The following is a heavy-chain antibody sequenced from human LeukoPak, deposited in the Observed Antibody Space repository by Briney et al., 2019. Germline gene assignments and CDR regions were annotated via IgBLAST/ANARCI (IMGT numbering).Heavy chain of an antibody. CDR2: ISWNSGSI. Sequence: GGSLRLSCAASGFTFDDYAMHWVRQAPGKGLEWVSGISWNSGSIGYADSVKGRFTISRDNAKNSLYLQMNSLRAEDMALYYCARGQVVGATFGMDVWGKGTTVTVSS. CDR1: GFTFDDYA. D-gene: IGHD1-26*01. V-gene: IGHV3-9*03. J-gene: IGHJ6*04. CDR3: ARGQVVGATFGMDV.